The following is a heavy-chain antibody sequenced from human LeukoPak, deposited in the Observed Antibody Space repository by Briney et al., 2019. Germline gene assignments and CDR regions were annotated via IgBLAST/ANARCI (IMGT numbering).Heavy chain of an antibody. Sequence: KASQTLSLTCTVSGGSISSGDYYLSWIRQPPGKGLEWIGYIYYSGSTYYYPSLKSRVTISVDTSKNQFSLKLSSVTAADTAVYYCARGAYYDFGRGSFDYWGQGTLVTVSS. CDR1: GGSISSGDYY. CDR3: ARGAYYDFGRGSFDY. CDR2: IYYSGST. D-gene: IGHD3-3*01. V-gene: IGHV4-30-4*08. J-gene: IGHJ4*02.